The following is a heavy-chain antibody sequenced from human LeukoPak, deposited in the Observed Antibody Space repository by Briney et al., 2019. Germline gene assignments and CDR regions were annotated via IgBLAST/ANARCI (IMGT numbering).Heavy chain of an antibody. CDR3: ARVSYGSGSYY. D-gene: IGHD3-10*01. CDR2: IYYSGST. J-gene: IGHJ4*02. Sequence: SETLSLTCTVSGGSISSYYWSWIRQPPGKGLEWIGYIYYSGSTNYNPSLESRVTISVDTSKNQFSLKLSSVTAADTAVYYCARVSYGSGSYYWGQGTLVTVSS. CDR1: GGSISSYY. V-gene: IGHV4-59*01.